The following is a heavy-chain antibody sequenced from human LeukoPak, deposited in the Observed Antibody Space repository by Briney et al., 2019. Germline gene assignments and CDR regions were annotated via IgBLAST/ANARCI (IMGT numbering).Heavy chain of an antibody. Sequence: PSETLSLTCAVYGGSFSGYYWSWIRQPPGKGLEWIGEINHSGSTNYNPSLKSRVTISVDTFTSDFSLKLSYVTAADTAVYYCASSGWSAVLRYCDWSRPSFDYWGQGTLVTVSS. CDR3: ASSGWSAVLRYCDWSRPSFDY. J-gene: IGHJ4*02. CDR1: GGSFSGYY. CDR2: INHSGST. D-gene: IGHD3-9*01. V-gene: IGHV4-34*01.